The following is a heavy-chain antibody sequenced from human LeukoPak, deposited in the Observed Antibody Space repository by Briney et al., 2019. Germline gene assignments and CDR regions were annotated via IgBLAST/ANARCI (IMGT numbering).Heavy chain of an antibody. CDR2: INPNSGDT. CDR3: ARDPIVVILAAPDF. Sequence: ASVKVSCKASGYTFTGYHMHWVRQAPGQGLEWMGRINPNSGDTNYAQKFQGRVTMTRDTSISTAYMELSRLRSDDTAVYYCARDPIVVILAAPDFWGQGSLVTVSS. CDR1: GYTFTGYH. D-gene: IGHD2-2*01. V-gene: IGHV1-2*06. J-gene: IGHJ4*02.